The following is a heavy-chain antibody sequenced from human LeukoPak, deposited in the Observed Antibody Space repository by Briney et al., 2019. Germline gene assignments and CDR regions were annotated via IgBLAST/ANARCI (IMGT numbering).Heavy chain of an antibody. Sequence: ASVKVSCKASGYTFTSYGISWVRQAPGQGLEWMGWISAYNGNTNYAQKLQGRVTMTTDTSTSTAYMELRSLRSDDTAVYYCARVDVAGHYYHYYYMDVWGKGTTVTVSS. CDR1: GYTFTSYG. V-gene: IGHV1-18*01. J-gene: IGHJ6*03. CDR2: ISAYNGNT. CDR3: ARVDVAGHYYHYYYMDV. D-gene: IGHD6-19*01.